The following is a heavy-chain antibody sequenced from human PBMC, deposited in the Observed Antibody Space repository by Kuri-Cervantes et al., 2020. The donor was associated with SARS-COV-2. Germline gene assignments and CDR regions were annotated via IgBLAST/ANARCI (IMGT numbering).Heavy chain of an antibody. D-gene: IGHD2/OR15-2a*01. CDR3: ARGKQYGDHGLSDY. CDR2: ISAYNGNT. Sequence: ASVKVSCKASGYTFTSYGISWVRQAPGQGLEWMGWISAYNGNTNYAQKFQGRVTMTTDTSTSTAYMELRSLRSDDTALYYCARGKQYGDHGLSDYWGQGTRVTVSS. V-gene: IGHV1-18*01. CDR1: GYTFTSYG. J-gene: IGHJ4*02.